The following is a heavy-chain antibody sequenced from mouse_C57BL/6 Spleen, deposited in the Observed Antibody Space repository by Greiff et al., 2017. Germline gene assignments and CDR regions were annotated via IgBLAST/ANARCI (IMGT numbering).Heavy chain of an antibody. CDR2: LDPGDGET. J-gene: IGHJ3*01. D-gene: IGHD1-1*02. V-gene: IGHV14-2*01. CDR1: VFNIKDYY. Sequence: VQLQQSGAELVKPGASVKLYCTASVFNIKDYYMHRVKQRTEQGVERIGRLDPGDGETKYAPKVQGKATITADTSSNTAYLQLSSLTSEDTAVYYCARGAYGHPFAYWGQGTLVTVSA. CDR3: ARGAYGHPFAY.